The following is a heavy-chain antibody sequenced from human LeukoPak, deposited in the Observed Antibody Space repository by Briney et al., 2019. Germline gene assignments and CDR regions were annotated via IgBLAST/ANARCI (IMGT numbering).Heavy chain of an antibody. CDR2: ISAYNGNT. D-gene: IGHD2-21*01. Sequence: ASVKVSCKASGYTFTSYGISWVRQAPGQGLEWMGWISAYNGNTNYAQKLQGRVTMTTDTSTCTAYMELRSPRSDDTAVYYCARRHCGGDCYYFDYWGQGTLVTVSS. J-gene: IGHJ4*02. V-gene: IGHV1-18*01. CDR1: GYTFTSYG. CDR3: ARRHCGGDCYYFDY.